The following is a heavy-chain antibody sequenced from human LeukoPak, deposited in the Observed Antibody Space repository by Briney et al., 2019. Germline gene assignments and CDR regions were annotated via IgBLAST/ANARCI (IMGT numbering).Heavy chain of an antibody. CDR2: IDPSGSYT. CDR3: AGPLDSYYYYGMDV. CDR1: GYSFTSYW. Sequence: GESLKISCKGSGYSFTSYWISWVRQMPGKGLEWMGRIDPSGSYTNYSPSFQGHVTISADKSISTAYLQWSSLKASDTAMYYCAGPLDSYYYYGMDVWGQGTTVTVSS. V-gene: IGHV5-10-1*01. J-gene: IGHJ6*02.